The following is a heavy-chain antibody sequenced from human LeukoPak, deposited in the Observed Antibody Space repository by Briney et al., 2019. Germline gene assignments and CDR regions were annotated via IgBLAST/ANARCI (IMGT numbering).Heavy chain of an antibody. Sequence: GGSLRLSCAASGFILCNYGMHWVRPGPRAGREFVSRISSNGGSTYYANSLKGRFTISKDNSKNTVYLQMASLRPEDMAVYYCARVPFSSAWYDYWGQGTLVTVSS. D-gene: IGHD6-19*01. J-gene: IGHJ4*02. CDR3: ARVPFSSAWYDY. CDR1: GFILCNYG. CDR2: ISSNGGST. V-gene: IGHV3-64*01.